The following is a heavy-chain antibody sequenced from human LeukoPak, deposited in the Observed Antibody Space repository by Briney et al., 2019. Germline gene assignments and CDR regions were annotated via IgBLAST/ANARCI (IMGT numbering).Heavy chain of an antibody. V-gene: IGHV4-39*01. D-gene: IGHD1-26*01. Sequence: SETLSPTCTVSGGSISSSSYHWGWIRQPPGKGLEWIGSIYYSGSTYYNPSLKSRVTISVDTSKNQFSLKLSSVTAADTAVYYCARRVGANDYWGQGTLVTVSS. CDR1: GGSISSSSYH. CDR2: IYYSGST. J-gene: IGHJ4*02. CDR3: ARRVGANDY.